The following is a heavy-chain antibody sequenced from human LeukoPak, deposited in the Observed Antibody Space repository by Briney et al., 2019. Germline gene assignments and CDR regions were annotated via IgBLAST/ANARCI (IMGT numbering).Heavy chain of an antibody. Sequence: GGSLRLSCAAFGFTVSSNYMSWVRQAPGKGLEWVSVIYSGGSTYYADSVKGRFTISRDNSKNTLYLQMNSLRAEDTAVYYCARVPTTVTTVYFDYWGQGTLVTVSS. J-gene: IGHJ4*02. CDR1: GFTVSSNY. V-gene: IGHV3-53*01. CDR2: IYSGGST. D-gene: IGHD4-17*01. CDR3: ARVPTTVTTVYFDY.